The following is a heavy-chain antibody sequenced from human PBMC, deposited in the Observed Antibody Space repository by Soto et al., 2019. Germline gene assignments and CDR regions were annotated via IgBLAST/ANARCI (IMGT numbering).Heavy chain of an antibody. Sequence: QAQLVQSGVEMKNVGASVKVSCKASGYTFTSYGFSWVRQPPGQGLEWMGWISGFNDDTNHAQKFQGRVTVTKDTSTSTAYMELRSLKSDDTAVYYCARSGSYYPARNWFGPWGQGTLVTVSS. J-gene: IGHJ5*02. D-gene: IGHD3-10*01. CDR2: ISGFNDDT. CDR1: GYTFTSYG. CDR3: ARSGSYYPARNWFGP. V-gene: IGHV1-18*01.